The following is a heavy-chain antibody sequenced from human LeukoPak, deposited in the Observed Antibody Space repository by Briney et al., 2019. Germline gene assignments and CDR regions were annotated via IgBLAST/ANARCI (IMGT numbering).Heavy chain of an antibody. CDR1: GGSISSYY. CDR3: ARMYSSSWYWYFDL. CDR2: IYYSGST. V-gene: IGHV4-59*01. Sequence: SETLSLTCTVSGGSISSYYWSWLRQPPGKGLEWIGYIYYSGSTNYNPSLKSRVTISVDTSKNQFSLKLSSVTAADTAVYYCARMYSSSWYWYFDLWGRGTLVTVSS. J-gene: IGHJ2*01. D-gene: IGHD6-13*01.